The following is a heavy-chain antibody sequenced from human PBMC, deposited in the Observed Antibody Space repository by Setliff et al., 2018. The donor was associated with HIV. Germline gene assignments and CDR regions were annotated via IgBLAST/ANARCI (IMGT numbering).Heavy chain of an antibody. J-gene: IGHJ4*02. V-gene: IGHV3-30*02. CDR2: IRYDGSNK. Sequence: GGSLRLSCAASGFTFSSYGMHWVRQAPGKRLEWVAFIRYDGSNKYYGDSVRGRFTISRDNSKNTLYLQMNSLRAEDTAVYYCAKVQNYYGSGSYPAHFDYWGQGTLVTVSS. CDR3: AKVQNYYGSGSYPAHFDY. D-gene: IGHD3-10*01. CDR1: GFTFSSYG.